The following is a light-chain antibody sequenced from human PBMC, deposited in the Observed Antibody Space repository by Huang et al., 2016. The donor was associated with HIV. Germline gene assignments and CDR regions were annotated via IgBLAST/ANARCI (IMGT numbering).Light chain of an antibody. CDR2: KAS. J-gene: IGKJ1*01. V-gene: IGKV1-5*03. CDR3: QEYSTYSA. Sequence: QMTQSPSTLSASVGDRVTITCRASQSFGAYLVWYQHQPGKAPRLLIYKASYLQSGVPSRFSGGGSGTDFTLTINSLQPDDSATYYCQEYSTYSAFGQGTNVEVK. CDR1: QSFGAY.